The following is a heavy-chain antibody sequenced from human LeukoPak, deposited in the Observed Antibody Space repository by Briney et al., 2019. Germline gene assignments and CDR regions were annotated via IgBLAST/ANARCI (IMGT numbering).Heavy chain of an antibody. V-gene: IGHV3-30*18. CDR1: AFTFSSYG. Sequence: GGSLRLSCAASAFTFSSYGMHWVRQAPGRGLEWVALISYDGTNEYYADSVKGRFTISRDNSKNTLYLQMNSLRAEDTAVYYCAKARGCSGGSCYFDYWGQGTLVTVSS. D-gene: IGHD2-15*01. CDR2: ISYDGTNE. J-gene: IGHJ4*02. CDR3: AKARGCSGGSCYFDY.